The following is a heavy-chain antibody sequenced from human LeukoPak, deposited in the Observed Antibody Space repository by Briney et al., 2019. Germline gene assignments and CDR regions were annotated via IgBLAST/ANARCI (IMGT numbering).Heavy chain of an antibody. Sequence: SETLSLTCTVSGGSISSSSYYWGWIRQPPGKGLDGIGGIYYSGSTYYNPSLKSRVTISVDTSKNQFSLKLSSVTAADTAVYYCARDRRSIAVAGTDWFDPWGQGTLVTVSS. J-gene: IGHJ5*02. CDR1: GGSISSSSYY. CDR2: IYYSGST. CDR3: ARDRRSIAVAGTDWFDP. D-gene: IGHD6-19*01. V-gene: IGHV4-39*07.